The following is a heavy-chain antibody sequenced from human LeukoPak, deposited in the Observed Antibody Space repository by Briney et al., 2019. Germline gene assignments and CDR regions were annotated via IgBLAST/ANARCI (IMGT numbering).Heavy chain of an antibody. CDR2: INWSDGST. J-gene: IGHJ4*02. Sequence: TGGSLRLSCAAPGFTFDDYGMSWVRQAPGKGLEWVSGINWSDGSTAYANSVKGRFTISRDNAKNSLYLQMNSLRAEDTALYSCARVAYSAYDYPTLLPPFDYWGQGTLVTVSS. D-gene: IGHD5-12*01. CDR3: ARVAYSAYDYPTLLPPFDY. CDR1: GFTFDDYG. V-gene: IGHV3-20*04.